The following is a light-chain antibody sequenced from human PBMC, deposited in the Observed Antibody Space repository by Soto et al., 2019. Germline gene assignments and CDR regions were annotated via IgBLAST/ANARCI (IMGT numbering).Light chain of an antibody. CDR3: QHYVNWPLT. CDR1: QSLVYSDGNTY. V-gene: IGKV2-30*01. J-gene: IGKJ4*01. Sequence: DVVMTQSPLSLPVTLGQPASISFGSSQSLVYSDGNTYLFWFQQRPGQSPRRLIYKVSNRDSGVPDRFSGSGSGTDFTLTINSLQSEDFAVYYCQHYVNWPLTFGGGTKVDI. CDR2: KVS.